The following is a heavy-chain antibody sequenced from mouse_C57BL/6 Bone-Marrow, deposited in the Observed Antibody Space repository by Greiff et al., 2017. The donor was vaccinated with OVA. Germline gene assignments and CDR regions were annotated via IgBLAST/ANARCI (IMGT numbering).Heavy chain of an antibody. D-gene: IGHD4-1*01. CDR1: GFNIKNTY. CDR2: IDPANGNT. CDR3: ARTGTGYFDV. V-gene: IGHV14-3*01. Sequence: VQLQHSVAELVRPGASVKLSCTASGFNIKNTYVHWVKQRPEQGLEWIGRIDPANGNTKYAPKFQGKATITADTSSNTAYLQLSSLTSEDTAIYYCARTGTGYFDVWGTGTTVTVSS. J-gene: IGHJ1*03.